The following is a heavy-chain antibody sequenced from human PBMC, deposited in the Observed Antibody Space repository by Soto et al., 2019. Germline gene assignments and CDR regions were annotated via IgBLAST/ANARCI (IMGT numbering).Heavy chain of an antibody. J-gene: IGHJ6*02. CDR1: GGSIGSGGYY. CDR2: IYYSGST. CDR3: ASAPMVRGVSKSWGMDV. D-gene: IGHD3-10*01. V-gene: IGHV4-31*03. Sequence: LSLTCTVSGGSIGSGGYYWSWIRQHPGKGLEWIGYIYYSGSTYYNPSLKSRVTISVDTSKNQFSLKLSSVTAADTAVYYCASAPMVRGVSKSWGMDVWGQGTTVTVYS.